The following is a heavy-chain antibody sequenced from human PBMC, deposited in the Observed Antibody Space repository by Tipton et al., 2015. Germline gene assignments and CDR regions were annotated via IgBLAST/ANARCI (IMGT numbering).Heavy chain of an antibody. CDR3: VKDLNYYDSSGD. CDR1: GFTFSSYA. V-gene: IGHV3-64D*08. J-gene: IGHJ4*02. Sequence: SLRLSCSASGFTFSSYAMHWVRQAPGKGLEYVSVISTDGGSTSYADSVKGRFTISRDNSKNTLSLQMSSLRAEDTAVYYCVKDLNYYDSSGDWGQGTLVTVSS. CDR2: ISTDGGST. D-gene: IGHD3-22*01.